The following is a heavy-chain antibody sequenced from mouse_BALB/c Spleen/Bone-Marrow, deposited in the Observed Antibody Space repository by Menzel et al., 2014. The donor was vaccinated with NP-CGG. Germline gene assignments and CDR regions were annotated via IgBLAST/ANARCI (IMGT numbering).Heavy chain of an antibody. CDR3: SYGSRAY. D-gene: IGHD1-1*01. CDR2: IDPSDSET. J-gene: IGHJ3*01. Sequence: VQLQQSGPQLVRPGASVKISCKASGYSFPSYWMHWVKQRPGQGLEWIGMIDPSDSETRLNQKFKDKATLTVDKSSSTAYMQLSSPTSEDSALYYCSYGSRAYWGQGTLVTVSA. CDR1: GYSFPSYW. V-gene: IGHV1S127*01.